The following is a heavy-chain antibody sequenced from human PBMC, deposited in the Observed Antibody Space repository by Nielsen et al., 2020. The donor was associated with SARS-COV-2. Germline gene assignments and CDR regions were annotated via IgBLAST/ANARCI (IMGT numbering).Heavy chain of an antibody. CDR3: AKDMNSDRYCSGGSCYWDDPFDI. D-gene: IGHD2-15*01. CDR2: ISWNSGSI. CDR1: GFTFDDYA. Sequence: GGSLRLSCAASGFTFDDYAMHWVRQAPGKGLEWVSGISWNSGSIGYADSVKGRFTISRDNAKNSLYLQMNSLRAEDTALYYCAKDMNSDRYCSGGSCYWDDPFDIWGQGTMVTVSS. J-gene: IGHJ3*02. V-gene: IGHV3-9*01.